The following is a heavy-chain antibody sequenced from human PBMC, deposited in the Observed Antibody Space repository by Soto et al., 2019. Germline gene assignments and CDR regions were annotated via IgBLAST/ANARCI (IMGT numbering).Heavy chain of an antibody. CDR2: ISAYNGNT. V-gene: IGHV1-18*01. J-gene: IGHJ4*02. CDR1: GYTFTIYG. Sequence: ASVKVSCKASGYTFTIYGISWVRQAPGQGREWMGWISAYNGNTNYAQKLQRRVTMTTATSTSTAYMELRSLRSDDTAVYYCGRRGYSGYDNPADHYCGQGTLVTVSS. CDR3: GRRGYSGYDNPADHY. D-gene: IGHD5-12*01.